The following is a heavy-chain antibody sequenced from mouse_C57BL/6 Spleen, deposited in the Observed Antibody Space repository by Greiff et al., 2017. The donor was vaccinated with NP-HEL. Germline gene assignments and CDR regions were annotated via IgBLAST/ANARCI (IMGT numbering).Heavy chain of an antibody. V-gene: IGHV10-1*01. J-gene: IGHJ3*01. Sequence: EVQGVESGGGLVQPKGSLKLSCAASGFSFNTYAMNWVRQAPGKGLEWVARIRSKSNNYATYYADSVKDRFTISRDDSESMLYLQMNNLKTEDTAMYYGVWGVDDSPAWFAYWGQGTLVTVSA. CDR2: IRSKSNNYAT. CDR3: VWGVDDSPAWFAY. CDR1: GFSFNTYA. D-gene: IGHD2-4*01.